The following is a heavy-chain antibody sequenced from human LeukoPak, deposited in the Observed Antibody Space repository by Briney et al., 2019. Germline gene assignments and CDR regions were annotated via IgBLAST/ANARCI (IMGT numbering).Heavy chain of an antibody. J-gene: IGHJ5*02. CDR1: GGTFSSYA. V-gene: IGHV1-69*13. CDR2: IIPIFGTA. CDR3: ARGYYGSGSYYNTTNWFHL. Sequence: EASVKVSCKASGGTFSSYAISWVRQAPGQGLEWMGGIIPIFGTANYAQKFQGRVTITADESTSTAYMELSSLRSEDPAGYYCARGYYGSGSYYNTTNWFHLWRQGTLVSVSS. D-gene: IGHD3-10*01.